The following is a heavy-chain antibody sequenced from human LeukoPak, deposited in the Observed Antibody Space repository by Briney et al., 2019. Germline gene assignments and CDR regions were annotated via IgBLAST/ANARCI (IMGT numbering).Heavy chain of an antibody. CDR2: IRQDGSEK. J-gene: IGHJ3*02. D-gene: IGHD6-6*01. V-gene: IGHV3-7*01. CDR3: AKGSSRPPNAFDI. Sequence: SLXLSXAXSGFTXSXHWMSWVRQAPGXGLEWVASIRQDGSEKHYVDSVEGRFTISRDNAKNSLHLQMNSLRAEDTAVYYCAKGSSRPPNAFDIWGQGTLVTVSS. CDR1: GFTXSXHW.